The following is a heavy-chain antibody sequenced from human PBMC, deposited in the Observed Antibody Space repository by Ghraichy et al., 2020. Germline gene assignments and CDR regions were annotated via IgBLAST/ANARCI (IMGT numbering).Heavy chain of an antibody. J-gene: IGHJ4*02. CDR1: GHTLTELS. Sequence: ASVKVSCKVSGHTLTELSIHWVRQAPGKGLEWMGGFDPESGETHYAQKFQGRVTMTEDTSKDRAYMELNSLRSEDTAVYYCATQRGTFLDYWGQGTLVTVSP. CDR3: ATQRGTFLDY. V-gene: IGHV1-24*01. CDR2: FDPESGET.